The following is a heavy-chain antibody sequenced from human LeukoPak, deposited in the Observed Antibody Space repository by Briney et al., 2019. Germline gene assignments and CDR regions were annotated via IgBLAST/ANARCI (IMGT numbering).Heavy chain of an antibody. Sequence: ASVKVSCKVSGYTLTELSMHWVRQAPGKGLEWMGGFDPEDGVTIYAQKFQGRVTMTRDTSTSTVYMELSSLRSEDTAVYYCARDDDFWSGYFRVLDPWGQGTLVTVSS. CDR1: GYTLTELS. D-gene: IGHD3-3*01. J-gene: IGHJ5*02. V-gene: IGHV1-24*01. CDR3: ARDDDFWSGYFRVLDP. CDR2: FDPEDGVT.